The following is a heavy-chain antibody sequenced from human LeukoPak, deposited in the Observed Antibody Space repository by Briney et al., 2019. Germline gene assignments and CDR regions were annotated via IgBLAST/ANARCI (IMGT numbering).Heavy chain of an antibody. CDR1: GASTSSRY. CDR3: AQTTGWPSFGF. V-gene: IGHV4-59*08. CDR2: IYNGRNT. Sequence: PSETLSLTCSASGASTSSRYWSWIRQSPGRTLEWIGHIYNGRNTKYNPSLTSRVTISVDTSKNQFSLRMTSVTAADTAIYYCAQTTGWPSFGFWGPGALVTVSS. J-gene: IGHJ4*02. D-gene: IGHD6-19*01.